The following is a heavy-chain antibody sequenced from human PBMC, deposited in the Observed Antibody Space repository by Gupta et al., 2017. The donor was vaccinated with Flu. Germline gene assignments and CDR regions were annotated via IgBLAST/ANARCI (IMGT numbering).Heavy chain of an antibody. Sequence: EVQLLESGGGLVQPGGSLRLSCAASGFTFSSYVMSWVRQAPGKGLEWVSAISGRGVTKHYADSVKGRLTIARDKAKNTLYLQMNSLRAEDTAVYYGARGDRNSGWAYGGQGTMVTVSS. CDR1: GFTFSSYV. J-gene: IGHJ4*02. V-gene: IGHV3-23*01. CDR3: ARGDRNSGWAY. CDR2: ISGRGVTK. D-gene: IGHD5-12*01.